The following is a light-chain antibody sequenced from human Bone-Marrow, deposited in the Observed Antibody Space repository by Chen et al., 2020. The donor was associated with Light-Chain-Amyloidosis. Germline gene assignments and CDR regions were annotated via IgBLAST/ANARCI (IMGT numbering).Light chain of an antibody. V-gene: IGLV2-14*01. J-gene: IGLJ1*01. CDR2: EVT. Sequence: HSALTQPASVSGSPGQSLTISCTGTSSDVGGDNHVSWYQQHPDKAPKLMIYEVTNRPSWVPDRFSGSKSDNTASLTISGLQTEDEADYFCSSYTITNTLVFGSGTRVTVL. CDR3: SSYTITNTLV. CDR1: SSDVGGDNH.